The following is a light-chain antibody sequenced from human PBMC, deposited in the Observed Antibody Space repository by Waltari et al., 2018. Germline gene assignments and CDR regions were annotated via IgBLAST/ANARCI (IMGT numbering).Light chain of an antibody. CDR1: QSLLHSNGNTY. J-gene: IGKJ2*03. V-gene: IGKV2-30*02. CDR2: KVS. CDR3: MQGTHFPPS. Sequence: DVVMTQCPLSLPITPGQPASMTCRSSQSLLHSNGNTYLSWFLQKPGQPPRRLIYKVSNRDSGVPDRFSGSGAGTDFTLKISRVEAEDVGIYYCMQGTHFPPSFGQGTKVEIE.